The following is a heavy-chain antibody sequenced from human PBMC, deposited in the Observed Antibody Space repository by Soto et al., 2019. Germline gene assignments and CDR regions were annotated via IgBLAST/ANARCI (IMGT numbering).Heavy chain of an antibody. D-gene: IGHD3-9*01. CDR3: TTGIYYDILTGYHNVAY. J-gene: IGHJ4*02. CDR2: IKSKTDGGTA. CDR1: GFNLSHPW. V-gene: IGHV3-15*01. Sequence: PGGSLRLSCVVSGFNLSHPWMTWVRQAAGKGLEWVGRIKSKTDGGTADYAAPVKGRATISRDDSKNTVYLQMNSLKTEDTAVYYCTTGIYYDILTGYHNVAYWGQGALVTVSS.